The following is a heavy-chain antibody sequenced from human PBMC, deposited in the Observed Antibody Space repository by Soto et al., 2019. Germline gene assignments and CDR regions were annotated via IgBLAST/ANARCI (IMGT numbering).Heavy chain of an antibody. Sequence: QVQLVQSGAEVKMPGSSVNVSCKTSGGVFSTYVITWVRQAPGQGLEWMGQIVPIFGTVKYAQKFQGRVTLTADKGTRTAYMELSGLRFEDMAVYYCVREGRYHSGTSGPWFDPWGQGSLVSVSS. CDR2: IVPIFGTV. J-gene: IGHJ5*02. CDR3: VREGRYHSGTSGPWFDP. V-gene: IGHV1-69*06. CDR1: GGVFSTYV. D-gene: IGHD6-19*01.